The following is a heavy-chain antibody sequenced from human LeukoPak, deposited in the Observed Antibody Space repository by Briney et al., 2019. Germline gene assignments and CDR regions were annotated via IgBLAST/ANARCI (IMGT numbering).Heavy chain of an antibody. D-gene: IGHD5-24*01. CDR3: ARPTRRDGYSGVDS. CDR2: INSDGSST. V-gene: IGHV3-74*01. CDR1: GFTFDDYA. Sequence: PGGSLRLSCAASGFTFDDYAMSWVRQAPGKGLVWVSRINSDGSSTSQADSVKGRFTISRDNGKNTLYLQMNSLRAEDTAVYYCARPTRRDGYSGVDSWGRGTLVTVSS. J-gene: IGHJ4*02.